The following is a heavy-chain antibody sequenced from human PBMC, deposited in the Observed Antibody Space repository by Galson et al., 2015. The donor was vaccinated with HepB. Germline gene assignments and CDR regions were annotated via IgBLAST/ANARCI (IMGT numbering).Heavy chain of an antibody. D-gene: IGHD3-16*02. V-gene: IGHV3-23*01. CDR3: AQDSGYIWGSYPINYFQH. Sequence: SLRLSCAASGLSFSTYAMSWVRQTPGKGLEWVSGISAGDDKTHHADSVKGRFTISRDNSKNTVYLQMNSLRAEDTAVYYCAQDSGYIWGSYPINYFQHWGQGTLVIVSS. CDR1: GLSFSTYA. J-gene: IGHJ1*01. CDR2: ISAGDDKT.